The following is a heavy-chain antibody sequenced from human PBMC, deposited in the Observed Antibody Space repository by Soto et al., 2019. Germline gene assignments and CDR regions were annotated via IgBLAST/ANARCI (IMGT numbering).Heavy chain of an antibody. CDR1: GFNFDDYA. Sequence: EVQLVESGGDFVHPGRSLRLSCAASGFNFDDYAMHWVRQVPGKGLEWVSGISWEGGSIGYADSVKGRFTNSRDNAKNSLYLEMNSLRSEDTALYYCAKDHDEDFGYDLDYFNYWGRGTLVTVSS. D-gene: IGHD5-12*01. CDR3: AKDHDEDFGYDLDYFNY. J-gene: IGHJ4*02. CDR2: ISWEGGSI. V-gene: IGHV3-9*01.